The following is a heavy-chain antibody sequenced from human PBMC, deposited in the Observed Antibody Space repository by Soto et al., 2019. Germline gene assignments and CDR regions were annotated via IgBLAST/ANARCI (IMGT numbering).Heavy chain of an antibody. D-gene: IGHD4-17*01. CDR2: IIPALGTA. CDR3: ARPDFGDYWYFDL. V-gene: IGHV1-69*08. Sequence: QDQLVQSGAEVKKSGSSVKVSCKASGGTFSSHTFSWVRQAPGQGLEWMGRIIPALGTATYAQKIQGRVTITADESETTVYVELNSLRSEDTAVYYCARPDFGDYWYFDLWGRGTLVTVSS. CDR1: GGTFSSHT. J-gene: IGHJ2*01.